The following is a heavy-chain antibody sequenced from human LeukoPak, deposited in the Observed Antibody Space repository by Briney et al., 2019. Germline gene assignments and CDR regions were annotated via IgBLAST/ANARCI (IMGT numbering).Heavy chain of an antibody. D-gene: IGHD6-19*01. Sequence: PSETLSLTCAVYGGSFSGYYWSWIRQPPGKGLEWIGEINHSGSTNYNPSLKSRVTISVDTSKNQFSLKLSPVTAADTAVYYCARHRIAVRFDPWGQGTLVTVSS. CDR1: GGSFSGYY. CDR3: ARHRIAVRFDP. V-gene: IGHV4-34*01. J-gene: IGHJ5*02. CDR2: INHSGST.